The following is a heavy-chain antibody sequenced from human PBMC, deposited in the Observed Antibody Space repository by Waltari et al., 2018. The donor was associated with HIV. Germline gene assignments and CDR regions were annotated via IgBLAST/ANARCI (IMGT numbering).Heavy chain of an antibody. CDR1: GGAFSSYA. D-gene: IGHD3-3*01. CDR2: IIPIFDTT. V-gene: IGHV1-69*01. Sequence: VPLVQSEGGVWKSGSSLKISCKASGGAFSSYAVNWVRQVPGHGLEWMGGIIPIFDTTNYAQNVKGRVSISADDKTATVYKELAGLIVQYAGIFNCVRDEGGYDDNRDDFGSVQFWGQGSSVNGS. CDR3: VRDEGGYDDNRDDFGSVQF. J-gene: IGHJ6*02.